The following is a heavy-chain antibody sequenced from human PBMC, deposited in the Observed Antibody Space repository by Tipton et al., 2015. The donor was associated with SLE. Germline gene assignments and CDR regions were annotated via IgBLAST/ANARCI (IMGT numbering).Heavy chain of an antibody. CDR2: IYFSVNT. D-gene: IGHD2-21*01. CDR1: GASMSSGSYY. Sequence: TLSLTCTVSGASMSSGSYYWTWIRQHPGKGLEWIGSIYFSVNTYYNPSLKSRLTISVDTSKNQLSLNLNSVTAADTAVYYCARYIALYFFDQWGQGTLVTVSS. J-gene: IGHJ5*02. CDR3: ARYIALYFFDQ. V-gene: IGHV4-31*03.